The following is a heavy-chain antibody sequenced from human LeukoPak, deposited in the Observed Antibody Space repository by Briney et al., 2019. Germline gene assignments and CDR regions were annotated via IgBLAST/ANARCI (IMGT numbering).Heavy chain of an antibody. Sequence: GGSLRLSCAASGFTFSSYSMNWVRQAPGKGLEWVANIKQDGSKKNYVDSVKGRFTISRDNAKNSLYLQMNSLRAEDTAVYFCATPLDYYDSSGYHQGGDWGQGTLVTVSS. CDR1: GFTFSSYS. CDR3: ATPLDYYDSSGYHQGGD. D-gene: IGHD3-22*01. CDR2: IKQDGSKK. V-gene: IGHV3-7*03. J-gene: IGHJ4*02.